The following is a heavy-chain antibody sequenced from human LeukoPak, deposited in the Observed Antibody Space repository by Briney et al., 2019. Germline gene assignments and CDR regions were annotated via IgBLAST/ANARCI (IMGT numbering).Heavy chain of an antibody. CDR2: IIPIFGTA. V-gene: IGHV1-69*05. D-gene: IGHD5-18*01. Sequence: ASVKVSCKASGGTFSSYAISWVRQAPGQGLEWMGGIIPIFGTANYAQKFQGRVTITTDESTSTAYMELSSLRSEDTAVSYCARATPGYSYGADYWGQGTLVTVSS. CDR1: GGTFSSYA. J-gene: IGHJ4*02. CDR3: ARATPGYSYGADY.